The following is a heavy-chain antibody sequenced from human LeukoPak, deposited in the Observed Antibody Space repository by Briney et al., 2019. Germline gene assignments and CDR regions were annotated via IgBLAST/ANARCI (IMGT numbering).Heavy chain of an antibody. CDR3: ARFPGSAEYRHYYYMDV. D-gene: IGHD2-15*01. J-gene: IGHJ6*03. CDR2: VYYSDST. Sequence: PSETLSLTCTVSGGSICNYFWSWIRQPPGKGLGCIGYVYYSDSTNYNPSLKSRVTVSVDTSKNQYSLKLTSVTAADTAVYYCARFPGSAEYRHYYYMDVWGKGTTVTVSS. V-gene: IGHV4-59*01. CDR1: GGSICNYF.